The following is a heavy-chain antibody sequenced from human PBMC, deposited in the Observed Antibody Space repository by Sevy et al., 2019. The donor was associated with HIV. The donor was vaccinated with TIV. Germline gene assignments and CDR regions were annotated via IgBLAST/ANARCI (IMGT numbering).Heavy chain of an antibody. J-gene: IGHJ4*02. CDR3: AKDLRRGDILTGYLNY. D-gene: IGHD3-9*01. CDR1: GFTFSSYG. CDR2: ITWDGGRT. Sequence: GGSLRLSCAASGFTFSSYGMHWVRQAPGKGLEWVSGITWDGGRTGYADSVKGRFIISRDNTKSSLYLQMNSLRAEDTALYYCAKDLRRGDILTGYLNYWGQGILVTVSS. V-gene: IGHV3-9*01.